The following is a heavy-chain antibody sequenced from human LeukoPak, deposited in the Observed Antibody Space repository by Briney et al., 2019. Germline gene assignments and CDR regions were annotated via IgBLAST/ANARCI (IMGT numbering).Heavy chain of an antibody. Sequence: GGSLRLSCAASGFTFNSYEMNCVRQAPGKGLEWVSYISSSGSNIYYADSVKGRFTISRDNARNSLYLQMNSLRVEDTAVYYCARALRHSSSIFDYWGQGTLVTVSS. CDR1: GFTFNSYE. CDR2: ISSSGSNI. J-gene: IGHJ4*02. D-gene: IGHD6-6*01. CDR3: ARALRHSSSIFDY. V-gene: IGHV3-48*03.